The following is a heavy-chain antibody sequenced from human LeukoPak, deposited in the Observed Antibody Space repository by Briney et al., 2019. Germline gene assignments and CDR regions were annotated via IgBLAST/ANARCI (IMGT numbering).Heavy chain of an antibody. D-gene: IGHD6-13*01. CDR1: GGSISSHY. V-gene: IGHV4-59*08. J-gene: IGHJ4*02. Sequence: PSETLSLTCSVSGGSISSHYRGWIRQPPGKGLEWIGYIYSSGSTNYNPSLESRVTISEDTSKNQISLKLSSVTAADTAIYYCARRSWYVDYWGQGTLVTVSS. CDR3: ARRSWYVDY. CDR2: IYSSGST.